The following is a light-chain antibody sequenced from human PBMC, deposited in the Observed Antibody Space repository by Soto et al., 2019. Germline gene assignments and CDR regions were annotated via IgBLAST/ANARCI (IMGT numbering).Light chain of an antibody. CDR2: TAS. V-gene: IGKV1-27*01. CDR1: QGTTTY. J-gene: IGKJ4*01. CDR3: QNYNSAPLT. Sequence: DIQMTQSPSSLSASVGDRVTITCRASQGTTTYLAWYQQKPGKVPKLLIYTASTLQSGVPSRFRGSGSGTAFTLTISSLQPEDVATYYCQNYNSAPLTFGGGTKVEI.